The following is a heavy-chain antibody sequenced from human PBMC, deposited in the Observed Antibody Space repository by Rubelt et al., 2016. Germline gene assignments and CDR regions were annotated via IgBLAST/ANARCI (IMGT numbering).Heavy chain of an antibody. CDR1: DFTFSTYT. CDR2: LSGSGGST. CDR3: VFDF. Sequence: EVQLVESGGGLVKPGRSLRLSCAASDFTFSTYTMIWVRQAPGTGLELVSALSGSGGSTYYADSVKGRFTISRDKARNTLYLQRNSLRAEDTALYYCVFDFWGQGTRVTVSS. V-gene: IGHV3-23*04. J-gene: IGHJ4*02.